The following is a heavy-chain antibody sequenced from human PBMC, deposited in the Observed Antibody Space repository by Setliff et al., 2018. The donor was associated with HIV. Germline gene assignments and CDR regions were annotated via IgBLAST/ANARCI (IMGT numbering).Heavy chain of an antibody. CDR2: IYTSGTT. V-gene: IGHV4-61*02. CDR1: GDSINSDNYY. Sequence: PSETLSLTCTVSGDSINSDNYYWSWIRQPAGKGLEWIGRIYTSGTTNYNPSLKTRVTFSVDTSKNQFSLRLSSVTAAATTVYYCARGTLWSSGYYLYWYLDLWGRGTLVTVSS. J-gene: IGHJ2*01. D-gene: IGHD3-22*01. CDR3: ARGTLWSSGYYLYWYLDL.